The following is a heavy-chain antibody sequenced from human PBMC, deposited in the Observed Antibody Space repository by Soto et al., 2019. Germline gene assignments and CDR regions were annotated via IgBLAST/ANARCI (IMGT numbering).Heavy chain of an antibody. CDR2: IKEDGSDK. V-gene: IGHV3-7*01. J-gene: IGHJ6*03. Sequence: EVQLVESGGGLLQPGGSLRLSCAASGFTFSSYWMTWVRQAPGKGLEWVASIKEDGSDKYYVDSVKGRFTISRDNAKNSLYLQMNSLRVEDTAVYYCARRGYMDVWGKGTTVTVSS. CDR1: GFTFSSYW. CDR3: ARRGYMDV.